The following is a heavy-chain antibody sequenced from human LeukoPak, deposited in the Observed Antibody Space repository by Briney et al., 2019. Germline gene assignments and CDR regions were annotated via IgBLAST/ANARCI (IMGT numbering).Heavy chain of an antibody. CDR1: GGSISSYY. V-gene: IGHV4-59*01. CDR3: AREAAYYNSESRPIDS. Sequence: PSETLSLTCTVSGGSISSYYWSWIRQPPGKGLEWIGYIWNSGNTRYNPSLKSRLTISVDTSKNQFSLKLTSVTAADTAVYYCAREAAYYNSESRPIDSWGQGALVIVSS. CDR2: IWNSGNT. J-gene: IGHJ4*02. D-gene: IGHD3-10*01.